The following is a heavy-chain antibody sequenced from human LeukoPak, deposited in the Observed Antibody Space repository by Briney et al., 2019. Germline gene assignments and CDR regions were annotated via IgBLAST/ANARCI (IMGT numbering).Heavy chain of an antibody. D-gene: IGHD3-3*01. V-gene: IGHV3-30*02. J-gene: IGHJ5*02. CDR1: GFTFSSYG. CDR3: AKEHYDFWSGYLYP. Sequence: GGSLRLSCAASGFTFSSYGMHWVRQAPGKGLEWVAFIRYDGSNKYYADSVKGRFTISRDNSKNTLYLQMNSLRAEDTAVYYCAKEHYDFWSGYLYPWGQGTLVTVSS. CDR2: IRYDGSNK.